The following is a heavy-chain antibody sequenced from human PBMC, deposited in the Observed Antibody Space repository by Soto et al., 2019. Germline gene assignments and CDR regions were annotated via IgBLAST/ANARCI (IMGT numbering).Heavy chain of an antibody. Sequence: QVQFQESGPGLVRPSETLSLTCSVSGGAITNYYWNWIRQTPGKGLEWIGYIYHTGSTSKNPSLKSRVTLSVDTSKNQLTLNLTSVTAADTAIYYCARSVNRGYSYGYGHWGQGTLVTVSA. CDR3: ARSVNRGYSYGYGH. V-gene: IGHV4-59*01. J-gene: IGHJ4*02. D-gene: IGHD5-18*01. CDR1: GGAITNYY. CDR2: IYHTGST.